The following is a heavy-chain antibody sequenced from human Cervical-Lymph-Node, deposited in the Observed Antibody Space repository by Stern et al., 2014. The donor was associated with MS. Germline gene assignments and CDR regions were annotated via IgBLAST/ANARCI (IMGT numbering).Heavy chain of an antibody. D-gene: IGHD2-15*01. Sequence: VQLVQSGAEVKKPGASVKVSCKASGYTFTSYDINWVRQATGQGLEWMGWMNPNSGNTGYAQKFQGRVTMTRNTSISTAYMELSSLRSEDTAVYYCARGRAGRRYCSGGSCYSGVNWFDPWGQGTLVTVSS. CDR1: GYTFTSYD. CDR3: ARGRAGRRYCSGGSCYSGVNWFDP. J-gene: IGHJ5*02. V-gene: IGHV1-8*01. CDR2: MNPNSGNT.